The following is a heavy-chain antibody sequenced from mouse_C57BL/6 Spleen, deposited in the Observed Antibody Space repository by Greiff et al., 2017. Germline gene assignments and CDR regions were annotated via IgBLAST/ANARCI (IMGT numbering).Heavy chain of an antibody. CDR3: ARLGDYGNFYFDY. V-gene: IGHV1-85*01. CDR1: GYTFTSYD. CDR2: IYPRDGST. Sequence: QVQLQQSGPELVKPGASVKLSCKASGYTFTSYDINWVKQRPGQGLEWIGWIYPRDGSTKYNEKFKGKATLTVDTYSSTAYMELHSLTSEDSAVYFCARLGDYGNFYFDYWGQGTTLTVSS. J-gene: IGHJ2*01. D-gene: IGHD2-1*01.